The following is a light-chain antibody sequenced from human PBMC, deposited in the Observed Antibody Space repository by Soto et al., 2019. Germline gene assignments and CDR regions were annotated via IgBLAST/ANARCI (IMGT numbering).Light chain of an antibody. J-gene: IGKJ4*01. Sequence: EIVLTQSPATLSLSPGERATLSCRASQSVSSYLAWYQQKPGQAPRLLIYDASNKATGIPAMFSGSGSGTDFTLTISSLQPEDFAVYYCHHRSNWPLTFGGGTKVEIK. CDR2: DAS. CDR3: HHRSNWPLT. V-gene: IGKV3-11*01. CDR1: QSVSSY.